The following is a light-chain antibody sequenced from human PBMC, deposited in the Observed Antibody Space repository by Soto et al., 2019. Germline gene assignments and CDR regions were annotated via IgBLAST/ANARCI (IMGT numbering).Light chain of an antibody. V-gene: IGLV1-44*01. CDR3: AAWDDSLNGWV. CDR1: SSNIGSNT. CDR2: SND. Sequence: QAVVTQAPSASGTPGQRVTISCSGSSSNIGSNTVTWYQQVPGTAPKLLIYSNDQRPSGVPDRFSGSKSGTSAFLAIAGLQSEDEADYYCAAWDDSLNGWVFGGGTKLTVL. J-gene: IGLJ3*02.